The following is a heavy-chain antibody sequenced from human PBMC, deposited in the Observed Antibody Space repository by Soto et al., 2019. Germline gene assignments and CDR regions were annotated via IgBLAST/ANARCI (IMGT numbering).Heavy chain of an antibody. V-gene: IGHV3-48*02. CDR3: ARLAAAASSPYYYYYGTDV. CDR2: ISSSSSTI. Sequence: GGSLRLSCAASGFTFSSYSMNWVRQAPGKGLEWVSYISSSSSTIYYADSVKGRFTISRDNAKNSLYLQMNSLRDEDTAVYYCARLAAAASSPYYYYYGTDVWGQGTTVTVSS. CDR1: GFTFSSYS. D-gene: IGHD6-13*01. J-gene: IGHJ6*02.